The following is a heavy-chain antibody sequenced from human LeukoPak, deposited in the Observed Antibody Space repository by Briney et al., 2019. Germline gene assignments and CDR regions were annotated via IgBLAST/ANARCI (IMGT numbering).Heavy chain of an antibody. CDR1: GGSISSYY. V-gene: IGHV4-4*07. CDR2: IYTSGST. Sequence: SEALSLTCTVSGGSISSYYWSWIRQPAGKGLEWIGRIYTSGSTNYNPSLKSRVTMSVDTSKNQFSLKLSSVTAADTAVYYCAREPFTMVRGATDYYYMDVWGKGTTVTVSS. J-gene: IGHJ6*03. CDR3: AREPFTMVRGATDYYYMDV. D-gene: IGHD3-10*01.